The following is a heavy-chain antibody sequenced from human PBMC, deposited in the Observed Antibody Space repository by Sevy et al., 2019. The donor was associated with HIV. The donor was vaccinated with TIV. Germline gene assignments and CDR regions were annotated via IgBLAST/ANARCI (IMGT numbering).Heavy chain of an antibody. CDR1: GFTFSSNA. Sequence: GGSLRLSCEASGFTFSSNAMSWVRQAPGQGLEWVSGISGSGVNTFYADSVKGRFTISRDNSKNILYLRLNSLRAEDTAVYYCASDHEFYDYGDYGPTFFPDYWGQGNLVTVSS. V-gene: IGHV3-23*01. J-gene: IGHJ4*02. CDR3: ASDHEFYDYGDYGPTFFPDY. CDR2: ISGSGVNT. D-gene: IGHD4-17*01.